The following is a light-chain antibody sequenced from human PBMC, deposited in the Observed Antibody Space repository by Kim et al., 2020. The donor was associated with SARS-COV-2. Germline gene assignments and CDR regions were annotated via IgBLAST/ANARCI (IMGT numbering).Light chain of an antibody. CDR2: VAS. V-gene: IGKV1-6*02. Sequence: AAVGDRVTITCRASQAIGSDLGWYQQKPGNAPKLVIYVASSLHNGVPSRFSGSGSGTVFTLTISSLQPEDFATYYCLQDFSYPRTFGQGTKVDIK. CDR3: LQDFSYPRT. CDR1: QAIGSD. J-gene: IGKJ1*01.